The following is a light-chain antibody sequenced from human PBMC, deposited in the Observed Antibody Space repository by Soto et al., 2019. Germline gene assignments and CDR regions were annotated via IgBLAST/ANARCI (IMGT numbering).Light chain of an antibody. Sequence: DIVMTQSPDSLTVSLGERATINCKSSQTVLYSVNNENYLAWYQHKPGQPPKLLIYWASTRESGVPDRFSGSGSGTDFTLTSSSLQAEDVAVYYCQQYYSAPRTFGQGTKVEIK. J-gene: IGKJ1*01. CDR1: QTVLYSVNNENY. CDR2: WAS. V-gene: IGKV4-1*01. CDR3: QQYYSAPRT.